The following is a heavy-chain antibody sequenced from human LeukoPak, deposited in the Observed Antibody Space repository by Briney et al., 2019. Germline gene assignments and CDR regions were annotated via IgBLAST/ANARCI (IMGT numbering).Heavy chain of an antibody. CDR3: ARVKEVITHHDAFDI. CDR1: GFTFSSYR. Sequence: GGSLRLSCAASGFTFSSYRMSWVRQAPGKGLEWVSAISCSGGSTYYADSVKGRFTISRDNAKNSLYLQMNSLRAEDTAVYYCARVKEVITHHDAFDIWGQGTMVTVSS. CDR2: ISCSGGST. D-gene: IGHD1-14*01. J-gene: IGHJ3*02. V-gene: IGHV3-21*01.